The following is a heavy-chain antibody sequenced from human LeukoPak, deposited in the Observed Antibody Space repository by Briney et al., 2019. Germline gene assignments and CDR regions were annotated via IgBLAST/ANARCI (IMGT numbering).Heavy chain of an antibody. CDR2: NNPNSGAT. D-gene: IGHD6-13*01. Sequence: ASVKVSCKASGYTFTDQYIHWVRQAPGQGLEWMGWNNPNSGATKYAQKFQGRVTMTRDMSISTAYMELSRLRSDDTAVYYCAIDGSTWYYFDYWGQGTLVTVSS. CDR3: AIDGSTWYYFDY. J-gene: IGHJ4*02. V-gene: IGHV1-2*02. CDR1: GYTFTDQY.